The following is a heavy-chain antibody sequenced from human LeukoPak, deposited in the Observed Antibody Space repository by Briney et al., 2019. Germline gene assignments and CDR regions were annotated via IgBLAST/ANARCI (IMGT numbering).Heavy chain of an antibody. CDR2: MPYDGSNK. D-gene: IGHD3-10*01. Sequence: GGSLRLSCAVSSFTFSSYAFHWVRQAPGKGLEWVAVMPYDGSNKYYADSVKGRFTISRDNSKNTLYLQMNSLRPEDTAVYYCARDAEYYGSGTRGDWFDPWGQGTLVTVSS. CDR1: SFTFSSYA. J-gene: IGHJ5*02. CDR3: ARDAEYYGSGTRGDWFDP. V-gene: IGHV3-30*01.